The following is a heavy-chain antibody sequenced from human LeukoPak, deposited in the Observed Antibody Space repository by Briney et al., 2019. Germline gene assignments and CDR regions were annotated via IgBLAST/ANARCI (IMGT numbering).Heavy chain of an antibody. CDR2: IYYSGST. Sequence: PSETLSLTCTVSGGSISSYYWSWIRQPPGKGLEWFGYIYYSGSTNYNPSLKSRVTISVDTSKNQFSLKLSSVTAADTAVYYCARVAKMATKRAYGMDVWGQGTTVTVSS. D-gene: IGHD5-24*01. V-gene: IGHV4-59*01. CDR1: GGSISSYY. CDR3: ARVAKMATKRAYGMDV. J-gene: IGHJ6*02.